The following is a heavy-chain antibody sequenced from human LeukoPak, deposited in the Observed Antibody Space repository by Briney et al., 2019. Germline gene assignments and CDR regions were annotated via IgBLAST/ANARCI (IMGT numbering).Heavy chain of an antibody. CDR2: IYYSGST. V-gene: IGHV4-59*01. CDR1: GGSISSYY. J-gene: IGHJ6*03. CDR3: TRGSIAYYYMDV. D-gene: IGHD3-22*01. Sequence: SETLSLTCTVSGGSISSYYWSWLRQPPGKGLEWIGNIYYSGSTNYNPSLKSRVTISVDTSKNQFSLKLSSVTAADTAVYYCTRGSIAYYYMDVWGKGTTVTIS.